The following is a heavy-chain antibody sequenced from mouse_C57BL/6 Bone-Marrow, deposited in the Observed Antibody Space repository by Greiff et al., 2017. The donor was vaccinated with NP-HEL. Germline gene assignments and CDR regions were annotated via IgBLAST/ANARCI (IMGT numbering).Heavy chain of an antibody. D-gene: IGHD1-1*01. CDR2: FHPYNDDP. CDR3: ARGYYGSSLFDY. J-gene: IGHJ2*01. CDR1: GSTFTTYS. Sequence: VQLQQSGAELVKPGASVKLSCKASGSTFTTYSIEWMKQNPGKSLEWIGNFHPYNDDPKYNEKFKGKATLTVEKSSSTVYLELSRLTSDDSAVYDCARGYYGSSLFDYWGQGTTLTVSS. V-gene: IGHV1-47*01.